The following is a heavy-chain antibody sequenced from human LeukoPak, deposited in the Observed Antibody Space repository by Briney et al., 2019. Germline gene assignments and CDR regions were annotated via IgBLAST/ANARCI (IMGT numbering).Heavy chain of an antibody. D-gene: IGHD6-13*01. CDR1: GGSFSGYY. V-gene: IGHV4-34*01. Sequence: SETLSLTCAVYGGSFSGYYWSWLRQPPGKGLEWIGEINHSGSTNYNPSLKSRVTISVDTSKNQFSLKLSSVTAADTAVYYCARSAAGIKTTRYYYMDVWGKGTTVTVSS. CDR3: ARSAAGIKTTRYYYMDV. J-gene: IGHJ6*03. CDR2: INHSGST.